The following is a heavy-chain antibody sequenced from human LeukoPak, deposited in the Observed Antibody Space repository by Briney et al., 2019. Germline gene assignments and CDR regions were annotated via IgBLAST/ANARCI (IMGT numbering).Heavy chain of an antibody. CDR3: ARAWYSWGYYFDY. V-gene: IGHV3-48*02. J-gene: IGHJ4*02. CDR1: GFTFSSYS. Sequence: GGSLRLSCAASGFTFSSYSMNWVRQAPGKGLEWVSYISSSSSTIFYADSVKGRFTISRDNAKNSLYLQMHSLRDEDTAVYYCARAWYSWGYYFDYWAREPWSPSPQ. D-gene: IGHD1-26*01. CDR2: ISSSSSTI.